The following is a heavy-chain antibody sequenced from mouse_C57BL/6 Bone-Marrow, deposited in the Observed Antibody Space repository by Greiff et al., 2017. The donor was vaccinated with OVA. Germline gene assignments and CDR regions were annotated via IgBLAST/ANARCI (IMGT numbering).Heavy chain of an antibody. V-gene: IGHV3-6*01. Sequence: EVQLQQSGPGLVKPSQSLSLTCSVTGYSITSGYYWNWIRQFPGNTLEWMGYISYDGSNNYNPSLKNRISITRDTSKNQFFLKLNSVTTEDTATYYCARDGTFYAMDYWGQGTSVTVSS. CDR2: ISYDGSN. CDR3: ARDGTFYAMDY. D-gene: IGHD1-1*02. CDR1: GYSITSGYY. J-gene: IGHJ4*01.